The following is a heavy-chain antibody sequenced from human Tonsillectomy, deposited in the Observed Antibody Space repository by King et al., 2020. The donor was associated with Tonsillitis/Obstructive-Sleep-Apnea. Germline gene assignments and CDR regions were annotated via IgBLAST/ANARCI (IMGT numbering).Heavy chain of an antibody. CDR1: GFTFSSYS. D-gene: IGHD4-17*01. V-gene: IGHV3-21*01. CDR2: ISSSSSYI. Sequence: QLVESGGGLVKPGGSLRLSCAASGFTFSSYSMNWVRQAPGKGLEWVSSISSSSSYIYYADSVKGRLTISRDNAKNSLYLQMNSLRAEDTAVYYCARDMKADYGVDYWGQGTLVTVSS. J-gene: IGHJ4*02. CDR3: ARDMKADYGVDY.